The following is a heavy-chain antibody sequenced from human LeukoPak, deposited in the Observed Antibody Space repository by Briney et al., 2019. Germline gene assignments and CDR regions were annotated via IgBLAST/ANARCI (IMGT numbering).Heavy chain of an antibody. CDR2: INHSGST. CDR3: AVELTIFGVVTNHPLDY. Sequence: TSETLSLTCAVYGGSFSGYYWSWIRQPPGKGLEWIGEINHSGSTNYNPSLKSRVTISVDTSKNQFSLKLSSVTAADTAVYYCAVELTIFGVVTNHPLDYWGQGTLVTVSS. CDR1: GGSFSGYY. J-gene: IGHJ4*02. V-gene: IGHV4-34*01. D-gene: IGHD3-3*01.